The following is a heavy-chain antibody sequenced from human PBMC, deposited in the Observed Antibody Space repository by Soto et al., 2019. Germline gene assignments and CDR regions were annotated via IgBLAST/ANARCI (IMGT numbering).Heavy chain of an antibody. CDR2: IWYDGSNK. Sequence: GGSLRLSCAASGFTFSSYGMHWVRQAPGKGLEWVAVIWYDGSNKYYADSVKGRFTISRDNSKNTLYLQMNSLRAEDTAVYYCAGAPGSGYSYGINIDYWGQGTLVTVSS. J-gene: IGHJ4*02. V-gene: IGHV3-30*02. CDR3: AGAPGSGYSYGINIDY. CDR1: GFTFSSYG. D-gene: IGHD5-18*01.